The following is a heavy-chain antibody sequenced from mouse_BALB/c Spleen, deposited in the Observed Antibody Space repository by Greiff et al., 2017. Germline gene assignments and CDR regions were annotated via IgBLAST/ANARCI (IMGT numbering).Heavy chain of an antibody. Sequence: EVHLVESGGGLVKPGGSLKLSCAASGFTFSSYAMSWVRQSPEKRLEWVAEISSGGSYTYYPDTVTGRFTISRDNAKNTLYLEMSSLRSEDTAMYYCARDTMITTWYFGVWGAGTTVTVSS. V-gene: IGHV5-9-4*01. J-gene: IGHJ1*01. CDR1: GFTFSSYA. D-gene: IGHD2-4*01. CDR2: ISSGGSYT. CDR3: ARDTMITTWYFGV.